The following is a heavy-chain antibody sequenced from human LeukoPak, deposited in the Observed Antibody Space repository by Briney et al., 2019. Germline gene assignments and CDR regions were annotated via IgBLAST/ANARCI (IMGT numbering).Heavy chain of an antibody. CDR1: GGSISSYY. V-gene: IGHV4-59*01. D-gene: IGHD3-10*01. J-gene: IGHJ6*03. Sequence: VKPSETLPLTCTVSGGSISSYYWSWIRQPPGKGLEWIGYIYYSGSTNYNPSLKSRVTISVDTSKNQFSLKLSSVTAADTAVYYCARHGDLYYYYYMDVWGKGTTVTVSS. CDR2: IYYSGST. CDR3: ARHGDLYYYYYMDV.